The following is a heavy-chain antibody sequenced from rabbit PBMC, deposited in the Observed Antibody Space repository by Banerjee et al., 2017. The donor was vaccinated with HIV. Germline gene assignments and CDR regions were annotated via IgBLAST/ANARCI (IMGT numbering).Heavy chain of an antibody. CDR2: INTSTGNT. CDR3: ARDLGGVIGWNFNL. V-gene: IGHV1S45*01. Sequence: QEQLVESGGDLVKPEGSLTLTCTASGFSFSNEYVMCWVRQAPGKGLEWIACINTSTGNTVYASWAKGRFTISKASWTTVTLQMTSLTAADTASYFCARDLGGVIGWNFNLWGQGTLVTVS. CDR1: GFSFSNEYV. D-gene: IGHD1-1*01. J-gene: IGHJ4*01.